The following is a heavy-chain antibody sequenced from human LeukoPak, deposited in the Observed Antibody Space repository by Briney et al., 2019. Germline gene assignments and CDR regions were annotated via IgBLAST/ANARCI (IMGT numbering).Heavy chain of an antibody. D-gene: IGHD3-22*01. CDR3: ARLPLYDSSGYYTN. V-gene: IGHV1-69*05. Sequence: ASVKVSCKASGGTFSSYAISWVRQAPGQGLEWMGGIIPIFGTANYAQKFQGRVTMTTDTSTSTAYMELRSLRSDDTAVYYCARLPLYDSSGYYTNWGQGTLVTVSS. CDR2: IIPIFGTA. CDR1: GGTFSSYA. J-gene: IGHJ4*02.